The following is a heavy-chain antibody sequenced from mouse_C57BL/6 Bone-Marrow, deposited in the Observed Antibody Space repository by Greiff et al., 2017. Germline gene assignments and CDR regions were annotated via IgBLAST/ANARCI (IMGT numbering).Heavy chain of an antibody. CDR1: GFTFSSYA. Sequence: EVMLVESGGGLVKPGGSLKLSCAASGFTFSSYAMSWVRQTPEKRLEWVATISDGGSYTYYPENVKGRFTISRDNAKNNLYLQMSHLKSEDTAMYYCARGWFPYFDYWGQGTTLTVSS. CDR3: ARGWFPYFDY. V-gene: IGHV5-4*03. J-gene: IGHJ2*01. D-gene: IGHD1-1*02. CDR2: ISDGGSYT.